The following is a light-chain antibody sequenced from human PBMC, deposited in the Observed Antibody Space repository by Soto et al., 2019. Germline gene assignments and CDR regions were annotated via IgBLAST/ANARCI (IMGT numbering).Light chain of an antibody. V-gene: IGKV1-5*03. CDR1: QSVSTW. J-gene: IGKJ2*01. Sequence: DLQMTQSPSTLSASVGDRVTITCRASQSVSTWLAWYQQKPGKAPKLLIYKASSLESGVPSRFSGSGSGTEFTLTISRLQPDDFATYFCQQYDGYSRTFGQGTKLEIK. CDR3: QQYDGYSRT. CDR2: KAS.